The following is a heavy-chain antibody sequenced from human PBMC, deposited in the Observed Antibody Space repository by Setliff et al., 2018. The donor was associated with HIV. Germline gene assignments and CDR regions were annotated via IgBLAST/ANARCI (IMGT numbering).Heavy chain of an antibody. Sequence: GGSLRLSCVTSGFTFTSHSMNWVRLRPGKGLAWVASISGSGTYTHYADSVRGRFTVSRDNAKNSLWLQLDSLKVEDTALYFCARVSYCSGASCLSDYWGQGSLVTVSS. CDR1: GFTFTSHS. D-gene: IGHD2-15*01. CDR2: ISGSGTYT. CDR3: ARVSYCSGASCLSDY. J-gene: IGHJ4*02. V-gene: IGHV3-21*01.